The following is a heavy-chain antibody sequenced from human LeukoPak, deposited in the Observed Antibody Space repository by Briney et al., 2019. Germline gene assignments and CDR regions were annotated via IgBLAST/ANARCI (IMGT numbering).Heavy chain of an antibody. D-gene: IGHD6-6*01. Sequence: GGSLRLSCAASGFTFSSYALSWVRQAPGKGLEWVSGISDTGDSTYYADSVKGRFTISRDNSKNTLYLQMNSLRADDTAVYYCAKDAGPQQLVFFDSWGQGTPVTVSS. J-gene: IGHJ4*02. CDR1: GFTFSSYA. CDR2: ISDTGDST. V-gene: IGHV3-23*01. CDR3: AKDAGPQQLVFFDS.